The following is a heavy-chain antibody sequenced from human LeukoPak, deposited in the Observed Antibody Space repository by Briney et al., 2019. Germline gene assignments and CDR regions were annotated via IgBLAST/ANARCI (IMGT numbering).Heavy chain of an antibody. J-gene: IGHJ4*02. D-gene: IGHD6-6*01. Sequence: PSETLSLTCSVSGGSISSHYWGWIRQPPGQELEWIGYIYYTVTTNYKPSLKSRVTISVDTSKNQFSLNLTSVTAADTAVYYCARAYSSSSGRPFDYWGQGTLVTVSS. CDR3: ARAYSSSSGRPFDY. CDR2: IYYTVTT. V-gene: IGHV4-59*11. CDR1: GGSISSHY.